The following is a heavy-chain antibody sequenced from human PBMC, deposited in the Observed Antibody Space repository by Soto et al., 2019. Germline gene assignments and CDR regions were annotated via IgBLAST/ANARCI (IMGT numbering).Heavy chain of an antibody. CDR3: ARGYGSNFDY. V-gene: IGHV4-34*01. J-gene: IGHJ4*02. CDR2: INHSGST. D-gene: IGHD6-13*01. Sequence: SETLSLTCAIYGGSFSGYYWSWLRQPPGKGLEWIGEINHSGSTNYNPSLKSRVTISADTSKNQFSLKLSSVTAADTAVYYCARGYGSNFDYWGQGTLVNVSS. CDR1: GGSFSGYY.